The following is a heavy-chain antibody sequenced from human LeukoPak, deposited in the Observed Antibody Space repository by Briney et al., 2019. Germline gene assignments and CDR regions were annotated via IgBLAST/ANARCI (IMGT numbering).Heavy chain of an antibody. Sequence: SVKVSCKASGGTFSSYAISWVRQAPGQGLEWMGRIIPILGIANYAQKFQGRVTITADKSTSTAYMELRSLRSDDTAVYYCARGVHYYDSSGYYFDYWGQGTLVTVSS. D-gene: IGHD3-22*01. CDR1: GGTFSSYA. J-gene: IGHJ4*02. CDR3: ARGVHYYDSSGYYFDY. V-gene: IGHV1-69*04. CDR2: IIPILGIA.